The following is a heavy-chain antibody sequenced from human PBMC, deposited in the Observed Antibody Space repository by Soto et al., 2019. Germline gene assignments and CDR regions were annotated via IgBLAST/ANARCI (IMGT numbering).Heavy chain of an antibody. CDR2: MKPNSGNT. Sequence: QVQLVQSGAEVKKPGASVKVSCKASGYTFSSYEINWVRQATGQGLEWMGWMKPNSGNTGYAQKFQGRVIMTWNTSIITAYMEVSSLRSEDTALYYCARREGQWLFHWGPGTLVTVSS. V-gene: IGHV1-8*01. D-gene: IGHD6-19*01. J-gene: IGHJ4*02. CDR1: GYTFSSYE. CDR3: ARREGQWLFH.